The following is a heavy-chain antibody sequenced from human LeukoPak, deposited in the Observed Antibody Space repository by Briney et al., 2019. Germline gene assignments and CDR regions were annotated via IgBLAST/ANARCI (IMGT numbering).Heavy chain of an antibody. V-gene: IGHV3-23*01. CDR2: VSGSGGST. CDR3: AKSTSGYSSSWYDY. J-gene: IGHJ4*02. D-gene: IGHD6-13*01. CDR1: GFTFSSYA. Sequence: GGSLRLSCAASGFTFSSYAMSWVRQAPGKGLEWVSAVSGSGGSTYYADSVKGRFTISRDNSKNTLYLQMNSLRAEDTAVYYCAKSTSGYSSSWYDYWGQGTLVTVSS.